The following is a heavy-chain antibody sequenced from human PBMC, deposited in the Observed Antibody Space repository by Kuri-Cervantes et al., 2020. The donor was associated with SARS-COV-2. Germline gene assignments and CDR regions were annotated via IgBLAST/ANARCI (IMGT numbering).Heavy chain of an antibody. CDR2: INTNTGNP. J-gene: IGHJ4*02. Sequence: ASVKVSCKASGYTFTSYGISWVRQTPGQGLEWVGWINTNTGNPTYAQGFTGRFVFSLDTSVSTAYLQISSLKADDTAVYYCARDLELSPYDSSGCPTDYWGQGTLVTVSS. CDR3: ARDLELSPYDSSGCPTDY. V-gene: IGHV7-4-1*02. D-gene: IGHD3-22*01. CDR1: GYTFTSYG.